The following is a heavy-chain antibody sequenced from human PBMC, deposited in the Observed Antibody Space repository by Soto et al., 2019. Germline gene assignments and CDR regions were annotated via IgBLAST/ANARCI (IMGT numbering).Heavy chain of an antibody. CDR3: ARAPAVVPAAFYSYGMDV. CDR1: GFTFSSYG. Sequence: QVQLVESGGGVVQPGRSLRLSCAASGFTFSSYGMHWVRQAPGKGLEWVAVIWYDGSNKYYADSVKGRFTISRDNSKNTLYLQMNSLRAEDTAVYYCARAPAVVPAAFYSYGMDVWGQGTTVTVSS. V-gene: IGHV3-33*01. CDR2: IWYDGSNK. D-gene: IGHD2-2*01. J-gene: IGHJ6*02.